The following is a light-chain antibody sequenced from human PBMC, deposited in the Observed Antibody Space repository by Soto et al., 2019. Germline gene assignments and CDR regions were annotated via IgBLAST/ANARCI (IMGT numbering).Light chain of an antibody. CDR2: DAS. CDR3: QQRSNWPSLT. J-gene: IGKJ4*01. Sequence: EPVLIQKQAKRAVSGESGAIGCCSVSQSVSSNLAWYQQKPGQAPRLLISDASNRATGIPARFSGSGSETDFTLTISSLEPEDSAVYYCQQRSNWPSLTFGGGTKVDIK. V-gene: IGKV3-11*01. CDR1: QSVSSN.